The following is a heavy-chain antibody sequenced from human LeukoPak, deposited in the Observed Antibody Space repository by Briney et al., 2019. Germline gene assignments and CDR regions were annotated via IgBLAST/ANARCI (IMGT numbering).Heavy chain of an antibody. Sequence: GGSLRLSCAASGFTFSSYAMSWVRQAPGKGLEWVSAISGSGGSTYYADSVKGRFTISRDNSKNTLYLQMNSLRAGDTAVYYCAKDMVEDSSGYFFDYWGQGTLVTVSS. CDR1: GFTFSSYA. CDR3: AKDMVEDSSGYFFDY. CDR2: ISGSGGST. J-gene: IGHJ4*02. D-gene: IGHD3-22*01. V-gene: IGHV3-23*01.